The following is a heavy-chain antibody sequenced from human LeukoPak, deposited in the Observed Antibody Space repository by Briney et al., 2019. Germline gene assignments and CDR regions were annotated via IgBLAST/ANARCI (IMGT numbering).Heavy chain of an antibody. CDR3: ARDMYAHRDSAYYYYGMDV. J-gene: IGHJ6*02. CDR1: GGSISSGGYY. V-gene: IGHV4-31*03. CDR2: IYYSGST. Sequence: PSETLSLTCTVSGGSISSGGYYWSWIRQHPGKGLEWIGYIYYSGSTYYNPSLKSRVTISVATSKNPFSLQLSYVTAADTAVYYCARDMYAHRDSAYYYYGMDVWGQGTTVTVYS. D-gene: IGHD2-21*02.